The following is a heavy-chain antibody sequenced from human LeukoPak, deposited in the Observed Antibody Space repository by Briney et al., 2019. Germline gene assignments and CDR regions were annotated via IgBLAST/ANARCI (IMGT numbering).Heavy chain of an antibody. CDR2: IKQDGSEK. CDR1: GFTFSSYW. CDR3: ARLSRVSGYSYGYLDY. D-gene: IGHD5-18*01. Sequence: GGSLRLSCAASGFTFSSYWMSWVRQAPGKGLEWVANIKQDGSEKYYADSVKGRFTISRDNAKNSLYLQMNSLRAEDTAIYYCARLSRVSGYSYGYLDYWGQGTLVTVSS. V-gene: IGHV3-7*01. J-gene: IGHJ4*02.